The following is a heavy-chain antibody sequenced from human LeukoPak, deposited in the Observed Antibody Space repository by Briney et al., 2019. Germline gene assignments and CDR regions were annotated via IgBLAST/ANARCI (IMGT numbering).Heavy chain of an antibody. D-gene: IGHD6-19*01. CDR3: ARGRVSSGWYCDS. J-gene: IGHJ4*02. CDR2: ISGNGGST. Sequence: GGSLRLSCAASGFTFSSYIMHWVRQAPGKGLEYVSAISGNGGSTYYAESVKGRFSISRDNSKNTLCLQMGSLTAEDMAVYYCARGRVSSGWYCDSWGQGTLVTVSS. V-gene: IGHV3-64*02. CDR1: GFTFSSYI.